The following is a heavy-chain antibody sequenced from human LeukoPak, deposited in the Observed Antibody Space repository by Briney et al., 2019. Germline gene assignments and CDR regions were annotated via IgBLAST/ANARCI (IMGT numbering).Heavy chain of an antibody. CDR1: GFTFSSYG. Sequence: GRSLRLSCAASGFTFSSYGMHWVRQAPGKGLEWVAVISYDGSNKYYADSVKGRFTISRDNSKNTLYLQMNSLRAEDTAVYYCAKQYYYDSSGPYYFDYWGQGTLVTVSS. CDR3: AKQYYYDSSGPYYFDY. V-gene: IGHV3-30*18. CDR2: ISYDGSNK. J-gene: IGHJ4*02. D-gene: IGHD3-22*01.